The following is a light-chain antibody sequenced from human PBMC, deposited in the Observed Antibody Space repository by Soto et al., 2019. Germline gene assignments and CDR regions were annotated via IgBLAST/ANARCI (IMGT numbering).Light chain of an antibody. CDR1: HSVSSTY. J-gene: IGKJ4*01. V-gene: IGKV3-20*01. CDR2: GAS. CDR3: QQYGSSPLT. Sequence: VLTQSPGTLSLSPGERATLSCRASHSVSSTYLAWYQHRPGQAPRLLIYGASRKATGIPDRFSGSGSGTDFTLTISRLEREDFAVYYCQQYGSSPLTFGGGTKVDIK.